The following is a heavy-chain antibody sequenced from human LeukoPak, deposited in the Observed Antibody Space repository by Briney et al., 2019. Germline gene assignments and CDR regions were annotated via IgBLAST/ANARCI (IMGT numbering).Heavy chain of an antibody. V-gene: IGHV3-23*01. CDR1: GFSFSNVW. CDR2: ISGSGGST. CDR3: AKIVIELWGVDY. D-gene: IGHD5-18*01. J-gene: IGHJ4*02. Sequence: GGSLRLSCAGSGFSFSNVWMSWVRQAPGKGLEWVSAISGSGGSTYYADSVKGRFTISRDNSKNTLYLQMNSLRAEDTAVYYCAKIVIELWGVDYWGQGTLVTVSS.